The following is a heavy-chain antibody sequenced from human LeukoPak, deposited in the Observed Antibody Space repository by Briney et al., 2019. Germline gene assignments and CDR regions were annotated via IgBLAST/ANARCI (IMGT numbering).Heavy chain of an antibody. CDR3: ARDRYSDYGMDV. CDR1: GFTFSSYW. Sequence: GGSLRLSCEASGFTFSSYWMSWVRQAPGKGLEWVANIKTDGSEKYYVDSVKGRFTISRDNAKNSLYLQMNSLRAEDTAVYYCARDRYSDYGMDVWGQGTTVTVSS. V-gene: IGHV3-7*01. J-gene: IGHJ6*02. D-gene: IGHD2-2*02. CDR2: IKTDGSEK.